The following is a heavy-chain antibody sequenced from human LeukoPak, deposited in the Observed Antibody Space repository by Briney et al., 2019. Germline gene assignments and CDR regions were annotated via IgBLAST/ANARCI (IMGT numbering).Heavy chain of an antibody. D-gene: IGHD5-12*01. CDR2: INPNSGGT. V-gene: IGHV1-2*06. CDR3: ARDPQLFSGYDTGFDY. CDR1: GYTFTRHY. J-gene: IGHJ4*02. Sequence: WASVKVSCKASGYTFTRHYMHWVRQAPGQGLEWMGRINPNSGGTNYAQKFQGRVTMTRDTSISTAYMELSRLRSDDTAVYYCARDPQLFSGYDTGFDYWGQGTLVTVSS.